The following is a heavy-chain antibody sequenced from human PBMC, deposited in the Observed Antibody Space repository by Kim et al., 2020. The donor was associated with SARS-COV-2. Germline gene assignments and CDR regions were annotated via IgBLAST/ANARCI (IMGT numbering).Heavy chain of an antibody. CDR1: GYTFTSYA. CDR2: INAGNGNT. V-gene: IGHV1-3*01. CDR3: ARDGERIWFGELIEGNWFEP. J-gene: IGHJ5*02. D-gene: IGHD3-10*01. Sequence: ASVKVSCKASGYTFTSYAMHWVRQAPGQRLEWMGWINAGNGNTKYSQKFQGRVTITRDTSASTAYMELSSLRSEDTAVYYCARDGERIWFGELIEGNWFEPGGEGGLGTVSS.